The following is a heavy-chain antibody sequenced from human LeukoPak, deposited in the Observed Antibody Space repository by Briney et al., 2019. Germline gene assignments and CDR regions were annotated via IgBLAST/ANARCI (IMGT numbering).Heavy chain of an antibody. J-gene: IGHJ5*02. CDR3: ARDRITGTTGANWFDP. CDR1: GYTFTVYY. D-gene: IGHD1-7*01. Sequence: ASVKVSCKASGYTFTVYYMHWVRQAPGQGVEWMGWINPNSGGTNYAQKFQGRVTMTRDTSISTAYMEPSRLRSDDTAVYYCARDRITGTTGANWFDPWGQGTLVTVSS. CDR2: INPNSGGT. V-gene: IGHV1-2*02.